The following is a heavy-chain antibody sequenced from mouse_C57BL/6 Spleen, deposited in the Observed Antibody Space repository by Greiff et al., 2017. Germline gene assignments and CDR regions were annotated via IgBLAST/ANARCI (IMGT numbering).Heavy chain of an antibody. CDR1: GYTFTSYW. V-gene: IGHV1-55*01. J-gene: IGHJ2*01. CDR2: IYPGSGST. Sequence: QVQLQQPGAELVKPGASVKMSCKASGYTFTSYWITWVKQRPGQGLEWIGDIYPGSGSTNYNEKFKSKATLTVDTSSSTAYMQLSSLTSEDSAVYYCARGQLRQRGYYFDYWGQGTTLTVSS. CDR3: ARGQLRQRGYYFDY. D-gene: IGHD3-2*02.